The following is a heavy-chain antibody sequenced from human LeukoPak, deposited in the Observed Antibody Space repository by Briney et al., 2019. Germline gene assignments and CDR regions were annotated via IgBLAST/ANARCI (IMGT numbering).Heavy chain of an antibody. Sequence: VASVKVSCKASGYTFIGFTLNWMRQAPGQGLEWMGSVNPKTGYLTYAQAVMGRLVFSVDTSVTTAYMQISSLRTDDTGLYFCARGDVTVPSAVNDEGFDIWGQGTMVTVS. D-gene: IGHD2-2*01. CDR3: ARGDVTVPSAVNDEGFDI. CDR2: VNPKTGYL. V-gene: IGHV7-4-1*02. J-gene: IGHJ3*02. CDR1: GYTFIGFT.